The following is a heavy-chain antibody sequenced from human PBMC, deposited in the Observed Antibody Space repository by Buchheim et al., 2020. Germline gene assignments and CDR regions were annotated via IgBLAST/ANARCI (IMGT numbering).Heavy chain of an antibody. CDR1: GFTFSSDW. Sequence: EERLVESGGGLGQPGGSLRLSCAASGFTFSSDWMHWVRQAPGKGLVWVSRINPDGSDTTYADSVKGRITISRDNGRNTVYLQMNSLRGEDTAIYYCTRSANFFRGMDVWGQGTT. D-gene: IGHD2-15*01. J-gene: IGHJ6*02. CDR3: TRSANFFRGMDV. V-gene: IGHV3-74*01. CDR2: INPDGSDT.